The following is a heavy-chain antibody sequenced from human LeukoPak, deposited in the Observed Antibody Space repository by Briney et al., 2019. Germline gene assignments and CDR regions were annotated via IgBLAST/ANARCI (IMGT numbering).Heavy chain of an antibody. V-gene: IGHV4-30-4*01. J-gene: IGHJ4*02. D-gene: IGHD1-26*01. Sequence: PSETLSLTCTVSGGSISSGDYYWSWIRQPPGKCLEWIGYIYYSGSTYYNPSLKSRVTISVDTSKNQFSLKLSSVTAADTAVYYCARGRVQWELLTAPDYWGQGTLVTVSS. CDR1: GGSISSGDYY. CDR2: IYYSGST. CDR3: ARGRVQWELLTAPDY.